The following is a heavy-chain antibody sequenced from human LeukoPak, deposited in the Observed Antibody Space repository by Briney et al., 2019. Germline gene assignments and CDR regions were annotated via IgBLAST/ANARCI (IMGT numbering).Heavy chain of an antibody. CDR1: GFSLSTSGGG. J-gene: IGHJ4*02. D-gene: IGHD5-24*01. Sequence: SGPTLVNPTQTLTLTCTFSGFSLSTSGGGVGWIRQPPGKALEWIGYISYSGSTKYNTSLKSRVTVSVDMSKNQFSLNLNSVTAADTAVYYCARDFRDGYFDYWGQGTLVTVSS. CDR3: ARDFRDGYFDY. CDR2: ISYSGST. V-gene: IGHV4-61*08.